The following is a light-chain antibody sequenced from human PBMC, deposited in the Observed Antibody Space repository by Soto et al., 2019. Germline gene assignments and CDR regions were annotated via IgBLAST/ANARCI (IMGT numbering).Light chain of an antibody. CDR2: AAS. CDR1: QGIRSY. V-gene: IGKV1-8*01. CDR3: QQYYSYPYT. J-gene: IGKJ2*01. Sequence: AIRMTQSPSSFSASTGDRVTITCRASQGIRSYLAWYQQKPGKATKLLIYAASTLQSGVPSRFSGIGSGTDFTLTISCLHSEDFATYYCQQYYSYPYTVVQGT.